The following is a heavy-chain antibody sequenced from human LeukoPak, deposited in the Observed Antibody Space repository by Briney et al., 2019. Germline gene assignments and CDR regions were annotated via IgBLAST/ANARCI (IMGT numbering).Heavy chain of an antibody. CDR1: GFTFSSSA. Sequence: QAGGSLRLSCAGTGFTFSSSAMGWVRQAPRKGLEWVSSITGSGDYTYYADSVKGRFTISRDNSKNTLYLQMNSLRAEDTAVYYCANKPAGFDPWGQGTLVTVSS. J-gene: IGHJ5*02. V-gene: IGHV3-23*01. D-gene: IGHD6-19*01. CDR3: ANKPAGFDP. CDR2: ITGSGDYT.